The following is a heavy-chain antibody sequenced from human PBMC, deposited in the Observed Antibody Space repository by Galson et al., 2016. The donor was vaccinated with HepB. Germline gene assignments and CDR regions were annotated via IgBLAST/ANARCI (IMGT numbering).Heavy chain of an antibody. J-gene: IGHJ4*02. CDR3: AKERLVRRIFDH. D-gene: IGHD1-1*01. V-gene: IGHV3-23*01. CDR2: ISTRRTT. Sequence: SLRLSCAASGFVFSNFGLSWVRQAPGKGLEWVASISTRRTTYYSDPVQGRFTISRDNSNNTLYLQMNGLRAEDTAVYYCAKERLVRRIFDHWGQGTLVTVSS. CDR1: GFVFSNFG.